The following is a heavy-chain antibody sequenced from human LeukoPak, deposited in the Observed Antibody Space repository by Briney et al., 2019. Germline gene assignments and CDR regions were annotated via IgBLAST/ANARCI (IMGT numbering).Heavy chain of an antibody. CDR1: GRSISSISHY. CDR2: IYYSGST. Sequence: PSETLSLTFTVSGRSISSISHYWGWIRQPPGKGREWRRYIYYSGSTLCNPSLKRLLPIQIHISKHQFSLKLRSVTAADAAVFHCARRPYSYYGMDVWGQGTTVTVSS. CDR3: ARRPYSYYGMDV. V-gene: IGHV4-61*05. J-gene: IGHJ6*02.